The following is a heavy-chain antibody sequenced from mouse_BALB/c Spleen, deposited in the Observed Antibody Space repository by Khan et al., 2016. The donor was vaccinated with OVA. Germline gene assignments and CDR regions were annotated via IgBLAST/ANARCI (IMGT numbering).Heavy chain of an antibody. J-gene: IGHJ4*01. Sequence: EVKLLESGGGLVQPGGSLKLSCAASGFDFSRYWMSWVRQAPGKGLEWIGEINPDSSTINYTPSLKDKFIISRDNAKNTLYLQMSKVRSEDTALYYCARGLRRYYYAMDYWGQGTSLTVSS. CDR1: GFDFSRYW. D-gene: IGHD2-2*01. CDR2: INPDSSTI. CDR3: ARGLRRYYYAMDY. V-gene: IGHV4-1*02.